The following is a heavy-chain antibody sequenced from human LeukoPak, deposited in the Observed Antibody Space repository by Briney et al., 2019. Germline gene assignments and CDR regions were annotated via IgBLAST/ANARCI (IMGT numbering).Heavy chain of an antibody. V-gene: IGHV3-23*01. CDR3: ARAQMGTSTDC. D-gene: IGHD1-14*01. Sequence: GGSLRLSCAASGFTFATYAMTWLRQAPGKGREWVSAVIGNGVSSYYADSVMGRFTVSREIAKNTLYLQMYSLRAEATAVYYCARAQMGTSTDCWGQGTLVTVSS. CDR2: VIGNGVSS. J-gene: IGHJ4*02. CDR1: GFTFATYA.